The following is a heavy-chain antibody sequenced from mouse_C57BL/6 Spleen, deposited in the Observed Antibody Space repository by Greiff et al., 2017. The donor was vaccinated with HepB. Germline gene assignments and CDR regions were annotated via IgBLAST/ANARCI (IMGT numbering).Heavy chain of an antibody. J-gene: IGHJ2*01. CDR3: ARGNYGSFDY. CDR1: GFTFSSYA. CDR2: ISDGGSYT. D-gene: IGHD1-1*01. Sequence: EVQRVESGGGLVKPGGSLKLSCAASGFTFSSYAMSWVRQTPEKRLEWVATISDGGSYTYYPDNVKGRFTISRDNAKNNLYLQMSHLKSEDTAMYYCARGNYGSFDYWGQGTTLTVSS. V-gene: IGHV5-4*01.